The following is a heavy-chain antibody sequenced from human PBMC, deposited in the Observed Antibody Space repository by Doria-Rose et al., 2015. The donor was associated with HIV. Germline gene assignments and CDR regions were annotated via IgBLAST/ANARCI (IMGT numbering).Heavy chain of an antibody. Sequence: TLKESGPVLVKPTETLTLTCTVSGVSLSSPGMGVSWIRQPPGKALEWLANIVSDDERSYKTSLQSRLNISRVTSKSQLVLTMTDMDPVDTATYYCARIKSSRWYHKYYVDFWGQGTLVIVSA. D-gene: IGHD6-13*01. CDR1: GVSLSSPGMG. CDR2: IVSDDER. CDR3: ARIKSSRWYHKYYVDF. V-gene: IGHV2-26*01. J-gene: IGHJ4*02.